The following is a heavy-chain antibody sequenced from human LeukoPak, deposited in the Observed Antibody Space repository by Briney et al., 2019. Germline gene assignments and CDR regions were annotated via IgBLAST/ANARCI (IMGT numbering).Heavy chain of an antibody. J-gene: IGHJ6*02. CDR1: G. Sequence: GLSGLRQTTKQGLEWMGWISAYNGNTNYAQKLQGRVTMTTDTSTSTAYMELRSLRSDDTAVYYCARYSSSSYYYYGMDVWGQGTTVTVSS. D-gene: IGHD6-13*01. CDR2: ISAYNGNT. V-gene: IGHV1-18*01. CDR3: ARYSSSSYYYYGMDV.